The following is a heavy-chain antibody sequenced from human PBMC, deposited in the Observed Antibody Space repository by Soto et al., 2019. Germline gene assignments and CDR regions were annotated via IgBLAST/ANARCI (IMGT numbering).Heavy chain of an antibody. CDR2: IIPIFGTA. D-gene: IGHD5-12*01. CDR3: ARDLRNWFDP. Sequence: GXSVKVSCTASGGTFSSYAIILVRQAPGQGLEWMGGIIPIFGTANYAQKFQGRVTITADESTSTAYMELSSLRSEDTAVYYCARDLRNWFDPWGQGTLVTVSS. CDR1: GGTFSSYA. V-gene: IGHV1-69*01. J-gene: IGHJ5*02.